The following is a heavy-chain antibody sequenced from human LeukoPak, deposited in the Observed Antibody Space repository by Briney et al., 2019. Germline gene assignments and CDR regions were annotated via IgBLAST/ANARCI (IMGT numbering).Heavy chain of an antibody. V-gene: IGHV4-30-4*01. J-gene: IGHJ4*02. CDR3: ARYYYGSGSYYFDY. D-gene: IGHD3-10*01. CDR2: IYYSGST. Sequence: PSETLSLTCTVSGGSISSGDYYWSWIRQPPGKGLEWVGYIYYSGSTYYNPSLKSRVTISVYTSKNQFSLKLSSVTAADTAVYYCARYYYGSGSYYFDYWGQGTLVTVSS. CDR1: GGSISSGDYY.